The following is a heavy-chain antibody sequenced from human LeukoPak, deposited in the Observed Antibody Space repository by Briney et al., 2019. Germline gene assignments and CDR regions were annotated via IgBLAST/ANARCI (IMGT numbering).Heavy chain of an antibody. J-gene: IGHJ6*02. CDR1: GGSFSGYY. D-gene: IGHD2-2*02. CDR2: INHSGST. CDR3: ARAPTTRRYCSSTSCYIGSRYYYYYYGMDV. V-gene: IGHV4-34*01. Sequence: SETLSLTCAVYGGSFSGYYWSWLRQPPGKGLEWIGEINHSGSTNYNPSLKSRVTISVDTSKNQFSLKLSSVTAADTAVYYCARAPTTRRYCSSTSCYIGSRYYYYYYGMDVWGQGTTVTVSS.